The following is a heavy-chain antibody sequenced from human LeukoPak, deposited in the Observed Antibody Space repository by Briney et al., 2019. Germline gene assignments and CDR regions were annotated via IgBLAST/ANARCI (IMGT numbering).Heavy chain of an antibody. J-gene: IGHJ6*03. CDR3: ARDPYYYYYMDV. CDR1: GFTFSDYY. CDR2: ISSSGSTI. Sequence: GGSLRLSCAASGFTFSDYYMSWIRQAPGKGLEWVSYISSSGSTIYYADSVKGRFTISRENAKNSLYLQMNSLRAEDKAVYYCARDPYYYYYMDVWGKGTMVTVSS. V-gene: IGHV3-11*01.